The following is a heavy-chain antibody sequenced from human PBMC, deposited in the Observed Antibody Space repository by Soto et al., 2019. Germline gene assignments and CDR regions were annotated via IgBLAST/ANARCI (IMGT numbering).Heavy chain of an antibody. CDR2: IYGNGAGI. D-gene: IGHD2-21*02. V-gene: IGHV3-23*01. Sequence: VGSLRLSCAASGFTFSAYAMTWVRQAPGKGLESVSGIYGNGAGIQYADSVRGRFTISRDNSKNTLCLQMNSLRAEDTAAYYCAKDVISGDGFWLMDHWGQGTLVTVSS. J-gene: IGHJ4*02. CDR3: AKDVISGDGFWLMDH. CDR1: GFTFSAYA.